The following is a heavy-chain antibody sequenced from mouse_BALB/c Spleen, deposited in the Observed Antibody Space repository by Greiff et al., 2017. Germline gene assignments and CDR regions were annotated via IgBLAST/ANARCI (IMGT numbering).Heavy chain of an antibody. J-gene: IGHJ3*01. CDR1: GFTFSSYA. V-gene: IGHV5-9-4*01. Sequence: EVQGVESGGGLVKPGGSLKLSCAASGFTFSSYAMSWVRQSPEKRLEWVAEISSGGSYTYYPDTVTGRFTISRDNAKNTLYLEMSSLRSEDTAMYYCARGPSLLRPAFAYWGQGTLVTVSA. CDR2: ISSGGSYT. CDR3: ARGPSLLRPAFAY. D-gene: IGHD1-2*01.